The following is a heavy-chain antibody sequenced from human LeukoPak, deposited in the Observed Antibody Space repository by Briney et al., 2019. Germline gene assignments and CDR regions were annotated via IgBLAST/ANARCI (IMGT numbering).Heavy chain of an antibody. CDR2: ISSTSSTI. J-gene: IGHJ4*02. CDR3: ARDQQLARFDY. D-gene: IGHD6-13*01. Sequence: ETLSLTCDVSGGSIDSTNWWNWVRQAPGKGLEWVSYISSTSSTIYYADSVKGRFTISRDNAKNSLYLQMNSLRAEDTAVFYCARDQQLARFDYWGQGTLVTVSS. CDR1: GGSIDSTNW. V-gene: IGHV3-48*01.